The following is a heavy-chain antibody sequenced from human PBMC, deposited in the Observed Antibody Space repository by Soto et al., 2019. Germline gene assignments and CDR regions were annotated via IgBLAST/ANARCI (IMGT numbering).Heavy chain of an antibody. CDR3: AKGKYCTNGVCYTSLDY. V-gene: IGHV3-30*18. Sequence: GGSLRLSCAASGFTFSSYGMHWVRQAPGKGLEWVAAISYDGSNKYYADSVKGRFTISRDNSKNTLYLQMNSLRAEDTAVYYCAKGKYCTNGVCYTSLDYWGQGTLVTVSS. J-gene: IGHJ4*02. CDR2: ISYDGSNK. CDR1: GFTFSSYG. D-gene: IGHD2-8*01.